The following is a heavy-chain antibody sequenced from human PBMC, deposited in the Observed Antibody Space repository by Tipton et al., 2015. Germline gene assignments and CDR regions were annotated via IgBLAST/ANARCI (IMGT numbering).Heavy chain of an antibody. J-gene: IGHJ5*02. V-gene: IGHV1-18*01. CDR2: ISAYNGHT. D-gene: IGHD3-3*01. CDR1: GYTFTGYG. Sequence: VQLVQSGPEVKNPGASVKVSCKASGYTFTGYGIAWVRQAPGQGLEWMGWISAYNGHTVYAQKFQDRVTMTTDSSTSTAYMELRSLQSDDTAIYYCAKAHQLVDFWIDPWGQGTLVTVSS. CDR3: AKAHQLVDFWIDP.